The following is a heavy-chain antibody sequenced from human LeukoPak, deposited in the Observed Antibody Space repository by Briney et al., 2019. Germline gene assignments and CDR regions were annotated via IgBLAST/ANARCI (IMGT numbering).Heavy chain of an antibody. CDR3: AKSAPEYYDFWSGADY. CDR2: ISYDGSNK. Sequence: GRSLRLSCAASGFTFSSYGMHWVRQAPGKGLEWVAVISYDGSNKYYADSVKGRFTISRDNSKNTLYLQMNSLRAEDTAVYYCAKSAPEYYDFWSGADYWGQGTLVTVSS. V-gene: IGHV3-30*18. D-gene: IGHD3-3*01. CDR1: GFTFSSYG. J-gene: IGHJ4*02.